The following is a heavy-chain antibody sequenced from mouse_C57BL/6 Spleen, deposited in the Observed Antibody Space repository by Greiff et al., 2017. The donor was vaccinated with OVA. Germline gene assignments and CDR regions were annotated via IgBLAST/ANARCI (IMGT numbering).Heavy chain of an antibody. D-gene: IGHD2-5*01. Sequence: EVKLVESGGGLVKPGGSLKLSCAASGFTFSSYAMSWVRQTPEKRLEWVATISDGGSYTYYPDNVKGRFTISIDNAKNNLYLQMSHLKSEDTAMYYCARDQGYSNYVAMDYWGQGTSVTVSS. CDR2: ISDGGSYT. CDR3: ARDQGYSNYVAMDY. V-gene: IGHV5-4*01. J-gene: IGHJ4*01. CDR1: GFTFSSYA.